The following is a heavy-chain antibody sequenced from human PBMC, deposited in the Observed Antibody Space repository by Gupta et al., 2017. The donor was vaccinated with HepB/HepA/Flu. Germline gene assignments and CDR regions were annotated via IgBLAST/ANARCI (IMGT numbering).Heavy chain of an antibody. CDR1: GGSFSGYY. V-gene: IGHV4-34*01. D-gene: IGHD6-13*01. CDR2: INHSGST. CDR3: ARGLMVGQQLVWWFDP. J-gene: IGHJ5*02. Sequence: QVQLQQWGAGLLKPSETLSLTCAVYGGSFSGYYWSWIRQPPGKGLEWIGEINHSGSTNYNPSLKSRVTISVDTSKNQFSLKLSSVTAADTAVYYCARGLMVGQQLVWWFDPWGQGTLVTVSS.